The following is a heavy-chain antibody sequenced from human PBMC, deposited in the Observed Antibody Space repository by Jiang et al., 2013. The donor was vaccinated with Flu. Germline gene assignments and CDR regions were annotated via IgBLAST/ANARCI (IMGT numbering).Heavy chain of an antibody. Sequence: VQLVESGGGLVQPGGSLRLSCVASGFTFSSYWMNWVRQAPGKGLEWVANIKQDGSETFYVDSVKGRFTISRDNSKNSLYLQMNSLRAEDTAVYYCATSRTFDYWGQGTLVTVSS. V-gene: IGHV3-7*01. CDR2: IKQDGSET. D-gene: IGHD3/OR15-3a*01. J-gene: IGHJ4*02. CDR1: GFTFSSYW. CDR3: ATSRTFDY.